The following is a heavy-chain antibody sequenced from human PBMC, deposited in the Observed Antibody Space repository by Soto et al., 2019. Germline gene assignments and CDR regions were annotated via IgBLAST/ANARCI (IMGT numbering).Heavy chain of an antibody. CDR3: ARHMSTTRFYYFDY. Sequence: SETLSLTCTVSGGSISIISYYWGWIRQPPGKGLEWIGSIYYSGSTYYNPSLKSRVTISVDTSKNQFSLKLSSVTAADTAVYYCARHMSTTRFYYFDYWGQGTLVTVS. CDR2: IYYSGST. CDR1: GGSISIISYY. D-gene: IGHD1-26*01. V-gene: IGHV4-39*01. J-gene: IGHJ4*02.